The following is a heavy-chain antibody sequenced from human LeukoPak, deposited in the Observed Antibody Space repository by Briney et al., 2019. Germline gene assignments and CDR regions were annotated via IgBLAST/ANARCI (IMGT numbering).Heavy chain of an antibody. D-gene: IGHD4-17*01. CDR3: ARDIYTVTNIEVSDY. J-gene: IGHJ4*02. CDR2: IIPIFGTA. Sequence: SVKVSCKASGGTFSSYAISWVRQAPGQGLEWMGRIIPIFGTANYAQKFQGRVTITTDESTSTAYMELSSLRSEDTAVYYCARDIYTVTNIEVSDYWGQGTLVTVSS. V-gene: IGHV1-69*05. CDR1: GGTFSSYA.